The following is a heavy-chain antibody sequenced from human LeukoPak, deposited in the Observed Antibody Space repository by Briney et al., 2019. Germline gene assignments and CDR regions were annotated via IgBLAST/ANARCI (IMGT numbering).Heavy chain of an antibody. J-gene: IGHJ6*03. V-gene: IGHV3-23*01. CDR1: GFTFSSYA. CDR3: AKLGGAYDYGDYEDDYYYMDV. D-gene: IGHD4-17*01. Sequence: GGSLRLSCAASGFTFSSYAMSWVRQAPGKGLEWVSAISGSGGSTYYADSVKGRFTISRDNSKNTLYLQMNSLRAEDTAVYYCAKLGGAYDYGDYEDDYYYMDVWGKGTTVTASS. CDR2: ISGSGGST.